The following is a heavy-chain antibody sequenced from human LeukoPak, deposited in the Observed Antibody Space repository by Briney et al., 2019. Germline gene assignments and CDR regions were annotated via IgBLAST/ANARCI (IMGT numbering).Heavy chain of an antibody. CDR2: ISGGGGST. J-gene: IGHJ4*02. Sequence: GGSLRLSCAAAGFTFSSYAMSWVRQAPGKGLEWVSTISGGGGSTYYADSVKGRFTISRDNSKNTLYLQMNSLRAEDTAVYYCAKDFWSGYYSGYFDYWGQGTLVTVSS. CDR1: GFTFSSYA. CDR3: AKDFWSGYYSGYFDY. D-gene: IGHD3-3*01. V-gene: IGHV3-23*01.